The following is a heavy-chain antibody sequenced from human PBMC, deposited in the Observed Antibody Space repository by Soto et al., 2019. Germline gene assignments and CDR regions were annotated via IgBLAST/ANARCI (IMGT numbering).Heavy chain of an antibody. D-gene: IGHD2-15*01. CDR1: GFTFSSYA. J-gene: IGHJ4*02. V-gene: IGHV3-30-3*01. CDR3: ARGQPNCSGGSCYNECDY. Sequence: QVQLVESGGGVVQPGRSLRLSCAASGFTFSSYAMHWVRQAPGKGLEWVAVISYDGSNKYYADSVKGRFTISRDNSKNTLYLQMNSLRAEDTAVYYCARGQPNCSGGSCYNECDYWGQGTLVTVSS. CDR2: ISYDGSNK.